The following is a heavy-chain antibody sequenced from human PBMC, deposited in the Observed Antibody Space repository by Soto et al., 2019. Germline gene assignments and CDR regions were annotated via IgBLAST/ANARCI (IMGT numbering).Heavy chain of an antibody. Sequence: SETLSLTCAVYGGSFSGYYWSWIRQPPGKGLEWIGEINHSGSTNYNPSLKSRVTISVDTSKNQFSLKLSSVTAADTAVYYCARGQGDFWSGYYPFDYWGQGTLVTVS. D-gene: IGHD3-3*01. CDR2: INHSGST. V-gene: IGHV4-34*01. CDR3: ARGQGDFWSGYYPFDY. J-gene: IGHJ4*02. CDR1: GGSFSGYY.